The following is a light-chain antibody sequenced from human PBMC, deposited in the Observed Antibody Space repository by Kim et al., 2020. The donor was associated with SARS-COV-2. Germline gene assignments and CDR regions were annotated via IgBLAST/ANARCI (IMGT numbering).Light chain of an antibody. CDR3: QSADSSGTYWV. V-gene: IGLV3-25*03. CDR2: KDS. CDR1: ALPKQY. Sequence: SPGQTARITCSGNALPKQYAYWYQQMSGQAPVLVIYKDSARPSGIPERFSGSSSGTTVTLTISGVQAEDEADYYCQSADSSGTYWVFGGGTQLTVL. J-gene: IGLJ3*02.